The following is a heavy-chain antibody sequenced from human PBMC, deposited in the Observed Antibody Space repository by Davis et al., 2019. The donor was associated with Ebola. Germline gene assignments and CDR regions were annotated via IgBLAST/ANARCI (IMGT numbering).Heavy chain of an antibody. V-gene: IGHV4-34*01. J-gene: IGHJ4*02. CDR2: INHTGST. Sequence: SETLSLTCAVSGGSFSGYYWSWIRQSPGKGLEWIAEINHTGSTNFNPSLKSRVSISVDKSKNQFSLKLTSVTAADTAVYFCARGLSGSPPPAAIFDYWGQGTLVTVSS. CDR1: GGSFSGYY. D-gene: IGHD2-2*01. CDR3: ARGLSGSPPPAAIFDY.